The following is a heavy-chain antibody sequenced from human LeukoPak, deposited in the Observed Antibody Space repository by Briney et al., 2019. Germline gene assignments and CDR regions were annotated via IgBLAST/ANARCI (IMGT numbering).Heavy chain of an antibody. J-gene: IGHJ4*02. CDR2: IWYDGSNK. D-gene: IGHD3-22*01. CDR3: ARPYDSSGYYYFDY. V-gene: IGHV3-33*01. Sequence: PGGSLRLSCAASGFTFSSYGMHWVRQAPSKGLEWVAVIWYDGSNKYYADSVKGRFTISRDNSKNTLYLQMNSLRAEDTAVYYCARPYDSSGYYYFDYWGQGTLVTVSS. CDR1: GFTFSSYG.